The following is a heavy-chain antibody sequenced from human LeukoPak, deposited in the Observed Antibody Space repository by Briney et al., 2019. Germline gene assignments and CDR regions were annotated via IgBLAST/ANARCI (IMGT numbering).Heavy chain of an antibody. Sequence: PGGSLRLSCAASGFTFSDHYMDWVRQAPGRGLEWVGRTRNKANSYTTEYAASVKGRFTISRDDSKNSLYLQMNSLKTEDTAVYYCAREPLRYFDWLSLPNYYYYYMDVWGKGTTVTVSS. J-gene: IGHJ6*03. CDR1: GFTFSDHY. CDR2: TRNKANSYTT. V-gene: IGHV3-72*01. CDR3: AREPLRYFDWLSLPNYYYYYMDV. D-gene: IGHD3-9*01.